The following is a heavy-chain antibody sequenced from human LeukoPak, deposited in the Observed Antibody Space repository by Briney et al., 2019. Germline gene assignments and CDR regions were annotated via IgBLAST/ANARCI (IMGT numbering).Heavy chain of an antibody. V-gene: IGHV3-23*01. Sequence: GGSLRLSCAASGFTFSSYAMSWVRQAPGRGLAWVSGISGSGRSTHSADSVKGRFTISRDNSKNMLYLQMNSLRAEDTALYYCAKALDGYNGMDVWGQGTTVIVSS. J-gene: IGHJ6*02. CDR1: GFTFSSYA. CDR2: ISGSGRST. D-gene: IGHD3-16*02. CDR3: AKALDGYNGMDV.